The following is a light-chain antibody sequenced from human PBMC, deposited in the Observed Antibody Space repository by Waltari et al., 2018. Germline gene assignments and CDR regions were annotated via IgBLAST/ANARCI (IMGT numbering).Light chain of an antibody. J-gene: IGKJ4*01. CDR2: GAS. Sequence: EIVLTQSPAPLALSPWERATLSCRASQSVNKYLDWFQQKPGQAPRLLIYGASNRAAGIPARFSGSGSGTDFTLTISSLEPEDFAVYYCLKRAGGPLFGGGTKVE. V-gene: IGKV3-11*01. CDR1: QSVNKY. CDR3: LKRAGGPL.